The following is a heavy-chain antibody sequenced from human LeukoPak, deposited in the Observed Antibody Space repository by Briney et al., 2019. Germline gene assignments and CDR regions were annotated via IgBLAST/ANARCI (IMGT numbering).Heavy chain of an antibody. CDR3: AKGRYYYDNSDAFEI. D-gene: IGHD3-22*01. Sequence: PGGSLRLSCAASGFTFSSYAMNWVRQAPGKGLEWVSTISGSGSSTYYADSVKGRFTIPRDNSKNTLYLQMNSLRAEDTAVYQCAKGRYYYDNSDAFEIGGQGTMVTVSS. CDR1: GFTFSSYA. CDR2: ISGSGSST. V-gene: IGHV3-23*01. J-gene: IGHJ3*02.